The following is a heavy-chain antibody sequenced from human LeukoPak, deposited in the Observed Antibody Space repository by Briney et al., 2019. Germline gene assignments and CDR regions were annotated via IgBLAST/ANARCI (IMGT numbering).Heavy chain of an antibody. CDR3: ARPLSLRSSSSFCYYYYMDV. CDR2: IHYSGSP. V-gene: IGHV4-39*07. CDR1: GGFIRSIIHY. J-gene: IGHJ6*03. D-gene: IGHD6-13*01. Sequence: SETLSLTCTVFGGFIRSIIHYRGWIRQPPGNGLEWIGSIHYSGSPYYNPSLKSRVTISVDTTKNQFSLKLRSVTAADTAVYYCARPLSLRSSSSFCYYYYMDVWGKGTTVTVSS.